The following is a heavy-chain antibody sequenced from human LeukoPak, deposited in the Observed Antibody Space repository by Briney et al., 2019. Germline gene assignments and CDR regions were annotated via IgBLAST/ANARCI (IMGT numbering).Heavy chain of an antibody. D-gene: IGHD3-22*01. J-gene: IGHJ4*02. Sequence: SETLSLTCTVSGGSIHSYWSWIRQPAGKGLEWIGRISGSGTITYNPALQSRLTISIDTSKNQFSLKLSSVTAADTAVYYCARDRYYYDSSGYLFDYWGQGTLVTVSS. CDR1: GGSIHSY. CDR2: ISGSGTI. CDR3: ARDRYYYDSSGYLFDY. V-gene: IGHV4-4*07.